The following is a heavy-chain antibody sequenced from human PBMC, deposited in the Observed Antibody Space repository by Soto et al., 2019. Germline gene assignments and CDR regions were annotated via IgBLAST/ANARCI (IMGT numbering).Heavy chain of an antibody. D-gene: IGHD6-13*01. Sequence: KPSETLSLTCTFSCGSISSSSYYWGWIRQPPGKGLEWIGSIYYSGSTYYNPSLKSRVTISVDTSKNQFSLKLSSVTAADTAVYYCARHIAAAAAGMDVWGQGTTVTVSS. J-gene: IGHJ6*02. CDR1: CGSISSSSYY. V-gene: IGHV4-39*01. CDR3: ARHIAAAAAGMDV. CDR2: IYYSGST.